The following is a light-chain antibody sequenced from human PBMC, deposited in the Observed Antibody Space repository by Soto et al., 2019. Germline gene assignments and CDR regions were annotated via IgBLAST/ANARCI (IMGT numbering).Light chain of an antibody. J-gene: IGKJ1*01. CDR1: QSLSSGY. CDR2: DAS. Sequence: EIVLTQSPGTLSLSPGERVTLSCRASQSLSSGYLAWYQQKFGQAPRLLIYDASRRATGIPDKFSGSGSGTDFTLTISRLEPDDFAVYYCQLYGSPSWTFGQGTKVDIK. CDR3: QLYGSPSWT. V-gene: IGKV3-20*01.